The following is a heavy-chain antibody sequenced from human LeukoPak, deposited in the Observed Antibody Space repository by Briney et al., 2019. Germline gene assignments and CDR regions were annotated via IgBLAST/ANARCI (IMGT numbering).Heavy chain of an antibody. J-gene: IGHJ3*02. Sequence: GGSLRPSCAASGLSVRTYNMNWVRQAPGKGLEWISFISESGTTISYADSVKGRFTASRDIAKNSLYLQMNSLRDEDTAVYYCAGAFDIWGHGTVVTVST. V-gene: IGHV3-48*02. CDR2: ISESGTTI. CDR1: GLSVRTYN. CDR3: AGAFDI.